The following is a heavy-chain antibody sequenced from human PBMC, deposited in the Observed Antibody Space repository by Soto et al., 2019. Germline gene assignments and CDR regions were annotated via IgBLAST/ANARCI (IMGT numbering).Heavy chain of an antibody. D-gene: IGHD6-19*01. Sequence: QVQLVESGGGVVQPGRSLTLSCAVSGFTFTSMHWVRQAPGKGLEWVAIISYDGNNKYYLDSVKGRFTISRDNSKNTLYLQVNSLRAEDTAVYYCTKDGVAGYGMDVWGQGTTVTVSS. CDR2: ISYDGNNK. V-gene: IGHV3-30*18. J-gene: IGHJ6*02. CDR1: GFTFTS. CDR3: TKDGVAGYGMDV.